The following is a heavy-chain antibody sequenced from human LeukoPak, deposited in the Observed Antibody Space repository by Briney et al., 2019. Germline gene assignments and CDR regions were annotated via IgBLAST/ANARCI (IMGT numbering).Heavy chain of an antibody. CDR2: INPNSGGT. CDR3: ARDTYCSGGSCYSGY. CDR1: GYTFTVYY. D-gene: IGHD2-15*01. Sequence: ASVTVSFTASGYTFTVYYMHWVRQAPGQGGEWMGWINPNSGGTNNAQKFQGRVTMTRDTSISTAYMELSRLRSDDTAVYYCARDTYCSGGSCYSGYWGQGTLVTVSS. V-gene: IGHV1-2*02. J-gene: IGHJ4*02.